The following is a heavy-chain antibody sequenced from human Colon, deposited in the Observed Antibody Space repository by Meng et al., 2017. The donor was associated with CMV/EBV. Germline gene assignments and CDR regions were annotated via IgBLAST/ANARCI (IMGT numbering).Heavy chain of an antibody. D-gene: IGHD3-3*01. Sequence: ASVKVSCKTSGYTFSHYGITWVRQAPGQGLEWMGWISAYNGNTKSAQKFHDRVTMTTDTSTSTAYMELRSLTSDDTAIYYCATDITYYNFWSAGASWGQGTLVTVSS. CDR3: ATDITYYNFWSAGAS. V-gene: IGHV1-18*01. CDR1: GYTFSHYG. J-gene: IGHJ5*02. CDR2: ISAYNGNT.